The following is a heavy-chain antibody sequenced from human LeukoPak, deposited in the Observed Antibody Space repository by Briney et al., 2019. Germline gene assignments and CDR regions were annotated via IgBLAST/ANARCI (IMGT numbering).Heavy chain of an antibody. CDR2: IYYSGGT. D-gene: IGHD6-19*01. CDR3: ASLAVAGLSEGY. CDR1: GGSISSDSYY. Sequence: SETLSLTCTVSGGSISSDSYYWAWIRQPPGKGLEWIASIYYSGGTYYNPSLKSRVTISVDTSRNQFSLKLSSVTAADTAVYYCASLAVAGLSEGYWGQGALVIISS. J-gene: IGHJ4*02. V-gene: IGHV4-39*01.